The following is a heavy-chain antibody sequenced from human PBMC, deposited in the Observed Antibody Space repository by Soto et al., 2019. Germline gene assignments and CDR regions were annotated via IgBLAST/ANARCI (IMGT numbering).Heavy chain of an antibody. Sequence: QVQLVQSGAEVKKPGASVKVSCKASGYTFSSYDINWVRQATGQGLEWMGWMNPNSYNTGYTQKFQDRVTMTTNTSISTAYMELSSLRSEDTAVYYCARSITGTNRRFAYWGQGTLVTVSS. CDR2: MNPNSYNT. V-gene: IGHV1-8*01. D-gene: IGHD1-20*01. CDR1: GYTFSSYD. CDR3: ARSITGTNRRFAY. J-gene: IGHJ4*02.